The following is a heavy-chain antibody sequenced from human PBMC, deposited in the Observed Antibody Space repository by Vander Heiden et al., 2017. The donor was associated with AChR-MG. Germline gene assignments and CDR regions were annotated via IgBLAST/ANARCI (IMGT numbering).Heavy chain of an antibody. CDR1: GFTFSSLA. CDR2: ISASGGST. Sequence: EVQLLASGGGLVQPGGSLRLSCAASGFTFSSLAMSWVRQAPGKGLEWGSGISASGGSTYYADSVKGRFTISRDNSKNTLYLQMNSLRAEDTAVYYCAKYTLTTALSSWGQGTLVTVSS. V-gene: IGHV3-23*01. D-gene: IGHD4-17*01. CDR3: AKYTLTTALSS. J-gene: IGHJ5*02.